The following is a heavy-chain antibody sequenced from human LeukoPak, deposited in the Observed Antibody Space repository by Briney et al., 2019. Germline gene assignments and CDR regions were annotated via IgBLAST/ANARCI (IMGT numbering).Heavy chain of an antibody. V-gene: IGHV3-21*01. Sequence: PGGSLRLSCEASGFTFSSYNMNWVRQAPGKRLEWVSSITSSSSYVFYADSVKGRFTISRDNAKNSLYLQMNSLRAEDTAVYYCAREHEEDYYYMDVWGKGTTVTVSS. CDR1: GFTFSSYN. CDR2: ITSSSSYV. J-gene: IGHJ6*03. CDR3: AREHEEDYYYMDV.